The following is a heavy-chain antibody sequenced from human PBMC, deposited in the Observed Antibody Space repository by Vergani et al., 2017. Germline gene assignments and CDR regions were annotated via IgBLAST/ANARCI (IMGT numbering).Heavy chain of an antibody. CDR2: IYSGGSST. CDR3: AKYAYGDYYFDY. D-gene: IGHD4-17*01. J-gene: IGHJ4*02. CDR1: GFTFSSYA. Sequence: EVQLLESGGGLVQPGGSLRLSCAASGFTFSSYAMSWVRQAPGKGLEWVSVIYSGGSSTYDADSVKGRFTISRDNSKNTLYLQMNSLRAEDTAVYYCAKYAYGDYYFDYWGQGTLVTVSS. V-gene: IGHV3-23*03.